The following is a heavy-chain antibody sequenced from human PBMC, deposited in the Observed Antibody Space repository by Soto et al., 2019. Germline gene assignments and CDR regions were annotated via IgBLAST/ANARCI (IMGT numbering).Heavy chain of an antibody. CDR2: INHSGST. Sequence: SETLSLTCAVYGGSFSGYYWSWIRQPPGKGLEWIGEINHSGSTNYNPSLKSRVTISVDTSKNQFSLKLSSVTAADTAVYYCARGSDTAMVTFDYWGQGTLVTVSS. D-gene: IGHD5-18*01. CDR3: ARGSDTAMVTFDY. V-gene: IGHV4-34*01. CDR1: GGSFSGYY. J-gene: IGHJ4*02.